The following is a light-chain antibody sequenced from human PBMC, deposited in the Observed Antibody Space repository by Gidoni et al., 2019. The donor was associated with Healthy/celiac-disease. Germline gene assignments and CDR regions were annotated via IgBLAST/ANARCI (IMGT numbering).Light chain of an antibody. V-gene: IGKV3-15*01. CDR3: QQDNNWPPYT. CDR2: GAS. J-gene: IGKJ2*01. CDR1: QSVSSN. Sequence: EIVMTPSPATLSVSPGERATLSCRASQSVSSNLAWYQQKPGQAPRLLIDGASTRATGIPDRCSGSGSGTEFTLTISSLQSEEFAVYYCQQDNNWPPYTFGQGTKLEIK.